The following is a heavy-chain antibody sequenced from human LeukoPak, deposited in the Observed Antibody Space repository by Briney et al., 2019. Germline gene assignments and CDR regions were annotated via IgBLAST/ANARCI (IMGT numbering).Heavy chain of an antibody. CDR3: ARVVQSTDSSGFYLPEYFQH. D-gene: IGHD3-22*01. CDR1: GGSISSSSYY. Sequence: SETLSLTCTVSGGSISSSSYYWGWIRQPPGEGLEWIGSIYHSGSTYYNPSLKSRVTISVDTSKNQFSLKLRSVTAADTAVYYCARVVQSTDSSGFYLPEYFQHWGQGTLVTVSS. V-gene: IGHV4-39*07. CDR2: IYHSGST. J-gene: IGHJ1*01.